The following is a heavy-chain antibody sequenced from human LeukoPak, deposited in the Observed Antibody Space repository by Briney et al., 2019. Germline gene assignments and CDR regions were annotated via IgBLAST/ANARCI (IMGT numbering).Heavy chain of an antibody. D-gene: IGHD6-25*01. CDR1: GGSLSSGGYF. Sequence: TLSLTCTVSGGSLSSGGYFWSWIRQPPGGGWEWIGYIYHSGSTYYNRALKSRVTISVDRAKNQFSLRLSSVTAADTAVYFCARESAAGEAFDIWGQGTMVTVSS. CDR3: ARESAAGEAFDI. CDR2: IYHSGST. V-gene: IGHV4-30-2*01. J-gene: IGHJ3*02.